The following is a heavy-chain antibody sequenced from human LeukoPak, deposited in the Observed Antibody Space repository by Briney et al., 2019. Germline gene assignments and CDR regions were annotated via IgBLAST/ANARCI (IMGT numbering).Heavy chain of an antibody. V-gene: IGHV3-7*04. CDR2: IEQDGSAK. Sequence: GGFLRLSCAASGFTFSNYWMSWVRQAPGKGLEWVANIEQDGSAKYYVVSVDGRFTVSRDNAENSLYLQMDYLRAEDTAVYYCARADYYGSILDYWGQGSLVTVSS. CDR3: ARADYYGSILDY. J-gene: IGHJ4*02. CDR1: GFTFSNYW. D-gene: IGHD3-10*01.